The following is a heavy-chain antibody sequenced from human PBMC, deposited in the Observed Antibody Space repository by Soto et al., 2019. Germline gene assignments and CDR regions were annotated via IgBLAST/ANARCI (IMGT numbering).Heavy chain of an antibody. CDR2: INPSGGST. CDR1: GCTFTSYY. D-gene: IGHD2-15*01. V-gene: IGHV1-46*01. CDR3: ARDTRLARVVVVAATFDY. J-gene: IGHJ4*02. Sequence: ASVKVSCKASGCTFTSYYMHWVRQAPGQGLEWMGIINPSGGSTSYAQKFQGRVTMTRDTSTSTVYMELSSLRSEDTAVYYCARDTRLARVVVVAATFDYWGQGTLVTVSS.